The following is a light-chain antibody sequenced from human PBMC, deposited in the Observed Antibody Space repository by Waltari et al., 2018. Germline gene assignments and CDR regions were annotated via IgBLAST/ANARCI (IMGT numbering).Light chain of an antibody. Sequence: DIQMTQSPSSLSASVGDRVTIPCQASQDIRNYVNWYRQKPGDAPKLLIYDASNLETGVPSRFSGGGSGTHFAFTISSLQPEDIATYFCQQYDSLPLTFGGGTKVEIK. J-gene: IGKJ4*01. V-gene: IGKV1-33*01. CDR1: QDIRNY. CDR2: DAS. CDR3: QQYDSLPLT.